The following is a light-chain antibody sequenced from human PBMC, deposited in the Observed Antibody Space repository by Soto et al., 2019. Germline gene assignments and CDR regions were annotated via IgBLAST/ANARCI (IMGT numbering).Light chain of an antibody. CDR1: SSDVGSYKF. Sequence: QSALTQPASVSGSPGQSITISCTGTSSDVGSYKFVSWHQNHSGKAPKLMIYEGSKRPSGVSNRFSGSKSGNTASLTISGLQAEDEADYYCCSYAGSRTYVFGTGTKLTVL. CDR3: CSYAGSRTYV. CDR2: EGS. J-gene: IGLJ1*01. V-gene: IGLV2-23*01.